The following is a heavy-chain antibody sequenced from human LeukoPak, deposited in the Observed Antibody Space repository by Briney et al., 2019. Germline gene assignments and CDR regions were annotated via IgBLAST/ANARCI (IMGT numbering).Heavy chain of an antibody. Sequence: ASVKVSCKAFGYTFTSYGISWVRQAPGQGLEWMGWINAYNGNTNYAQKLQGRVTMTTDTSTSTAYMELRSLRADDTAVYYCARVMAHHGSGSYAPWGQGTLVTVSS. CDR3: ARVMAHHGSGSYAP. J-gene: IGHJ4*02. CDR1: GYTFTSYG. V-gene: IGHV1-18*01. CDR2: INAYNGNT. D-gene: IGHD3-10*01.